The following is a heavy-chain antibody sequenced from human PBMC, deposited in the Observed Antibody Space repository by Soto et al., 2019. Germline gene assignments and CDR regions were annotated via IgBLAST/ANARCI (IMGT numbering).Heavy chain of an antibody. Sequence: QVQLVQSGAEVKKPGSSVRVSCKASGGTLNSYTISWVRQAPGQGLEWMGGIIPVFGTTDYAQKFQGRVTITADQSTGTASLDLFSLRSEDTAIYDCSSSNSYGRVDFWGQGTLVTVSS. V-gene: IGHV1-69*01. J-gene: IGHJ4*02. D-gene: IGHD4-17*01. CDR3: SSSNSYGRVDF. CDR2: IIPVFGTT. CDR1: GGTLNSYT.